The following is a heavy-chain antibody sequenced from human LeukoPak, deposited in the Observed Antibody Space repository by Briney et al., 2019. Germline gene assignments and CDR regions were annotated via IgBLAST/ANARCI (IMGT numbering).Heavy chain of an antibody. CDR2: IYNSSRI. V-gene: IGHV3-53*01. Sequence: GGSLRLSCTVSGFTVSSNSMSWVRQAPGKGLEWVSFIYNSSRIHYSDSVKGRFTISRDNARISLYLQMKSLRAEDTAVYYCARTPSIVGYTSRELGHWYFDLWGRGTPVTVSS. D-gene: IGHD6-13*01. CDR3: ARTPSIVGYTSRELGHWYFDL. CDR1: GFTVSSNS. J-gene: IGHJ2*01.